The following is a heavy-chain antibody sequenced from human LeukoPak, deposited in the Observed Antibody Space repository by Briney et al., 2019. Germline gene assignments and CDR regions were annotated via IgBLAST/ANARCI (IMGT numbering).Heavy chain of an antibody. J-gene: IGHJ6*02. CDR3: ARSYSNHLFGMDV. Sequence: GGSLRLSCAASGFTVSSYYMTWDRQAPGKGLEWVSVMYSGGSTYYADSVKGRVAISRDNSQNTVFLQMNSVRVEDTAVYYCARSYSNHLFGMDVWGQGTAVTVSS. D-gene: IGHD4-11*01. CDR1: GFTVSSYY. CDR2: MYSGGST. V-gene: IGHV3-66*01.